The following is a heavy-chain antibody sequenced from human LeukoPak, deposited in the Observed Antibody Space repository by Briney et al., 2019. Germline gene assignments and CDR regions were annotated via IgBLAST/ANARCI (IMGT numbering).Heavy chain of an antibody. J-gene: IGHJ4*02. Sequence: GRSLRLSCAASGLTFSSYGMHWVRQAPGKGLEWVAVIWDDGSNKYYADSVKGRFTISRDNSKNTLCLQMNSLRAEDTAVYYCARDLGTLGDYWGQGTLVTVSS. CDR3: ARDLGTLGDY. V-gene: IGHV3-33*01. CDR1: GLTFSSYG. CDR2: IWDDGSNK. D-gene: IGHD3/OR15-3a*01.